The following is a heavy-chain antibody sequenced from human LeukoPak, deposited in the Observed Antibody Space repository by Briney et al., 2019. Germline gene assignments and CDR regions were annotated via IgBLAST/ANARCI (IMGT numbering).Heavy chain of an antibody. D-gene: IGHD3-10*01. CDR1: GFTFSSYW. J-gene: IGHJ4*02. CDR3: AKSSRIWFGELLWDFDY. V-gene: IGHV3-7*03. Sequence: PGGSLRLSCAASGFTFSSYWMSWVRQAPGKGLEWVANIKQDGSEKYYVDSVKGRFTISRDNAKNTLYLQMNSLRAEDTAVYYCAKSSRIWFGELLWDFDYWGQGTLVTVSS. CDR2: IKQDGSEK.